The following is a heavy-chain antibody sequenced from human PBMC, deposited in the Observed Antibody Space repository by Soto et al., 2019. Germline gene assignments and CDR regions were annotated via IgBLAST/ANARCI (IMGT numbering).Heavy chain of an antibody. J-gene: IGHJ6*02. D-gene: IGHD4-17*01. CDR2: IYHSGST. V-gene: IGHV4-30-2*01. CDR1: GGSISSDDYS. Sequence: SETLSLTCTVSGGSISSDDYSWSWIRQPPGKGLEWIGYIYHSGSTYYNPSLKSRVTISVDRSKNQFSLKLSSVTAADTAVYYCARAHYGDYGYGMDVWGQGTTVTVSS. CDR3: ARAHYGDYGYGMDV.